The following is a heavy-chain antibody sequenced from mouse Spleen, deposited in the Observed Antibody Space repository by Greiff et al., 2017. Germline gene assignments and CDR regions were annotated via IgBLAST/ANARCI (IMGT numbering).Heavy chain of an antibody. D-gene: IGHD4-1*01. CDR1: GFTFSSYA. Sequence: EVMLVESGGGLVKPGGSLKLSCAASGFTFSSYAMSWVRQTPEKRLEWVATISSGGGNTYYPDSVKGRFTISRDNAKNTLYLQMSSLKSEDTAMYYCARQKANWDWFAYWGQGTLVTVSA. V-gene: IGHV5-9*01. J-gene: IGHJ3*01. CDR2: ISSGGGNT. CDR3: ARQKANWDWFAY.